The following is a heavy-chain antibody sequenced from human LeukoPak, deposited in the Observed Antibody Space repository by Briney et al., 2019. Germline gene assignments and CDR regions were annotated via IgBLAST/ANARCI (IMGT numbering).Heavy chain of an antibody. J-gene: IGHJ6*03. CDR2: IYYSGST. D-gene: IGHD4-11*01. CDR3: ARHTGTTRYYYYMDV. Sequence: SETLSLTCTVSGGSISSYYWSWIRQPPGEWLEWSVYIYYSGSTNYNPSLKSRVTISVDTSKNHFSLKLRSVTAADTAVYYCARHTGTTRYYYYMDVWGKGTTVTVSS. CDR1: GGSISSYY. V-gene: IGHV4-59*08.